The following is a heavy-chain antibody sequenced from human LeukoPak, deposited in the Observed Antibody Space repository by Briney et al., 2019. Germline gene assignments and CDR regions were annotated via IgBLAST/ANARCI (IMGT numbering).Heavy chain of an antibody. Sequence: PGGSLRLSCAASGFSFTSYAMSRVRQAPARGPEWVSCSRGGGETFYAEFAKGRFTLSRDDSRNTVYLQMNNLRVEDTAIYYCAKANWVSNADAVWWGQGTQVTVSS. CDR3: AKANWVSNADAVW. V-gene: IGHV3-23*01. D-gene: IGHD1-1*01. J-gene: IGHJ4*02. CDR1: GFSFTSYA. CDR2: SRGGGET.